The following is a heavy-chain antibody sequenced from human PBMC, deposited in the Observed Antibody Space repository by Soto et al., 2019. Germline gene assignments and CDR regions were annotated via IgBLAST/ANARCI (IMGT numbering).Heavy chain of an antibody. D-gene: IGHD3-22*01. CDR2: IYYSGST. Sequence: SETLSLTCTVSGGSICSYYWSWIRQPPGKGLEWIGYIYYSGSTNYNPSLKSRVTISVDTSKNQFSLKLSSVTAADTAVYYCARVFYYDSSGYYSRGGWFDPWGQGTLVTVSS. J-gene: IGHJ5*02. V-gene: IGHV4-59*01. CDR3: ARVFYYDSSGYYSRGGWFDP. CDR1: GGSICSYY.